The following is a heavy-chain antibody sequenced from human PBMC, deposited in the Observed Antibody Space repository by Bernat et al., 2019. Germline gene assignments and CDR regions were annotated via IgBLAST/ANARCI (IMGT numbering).Heavy chain of an antibody. CDR3: ARTYYDFWSQTLFDY. Sequence: EVQLLESGGGLVQPGGSLRLSCAASGFTFSSYWMSWVRQAPGKGLEWVANIKQDGSEKYYVDSVKGRFTISRDNAKNSLYLQMNSLRAEDTAMYYCARTYYDFWSQTLFDYWGQGTLVTVSS. V-gene: IGHV3-7*03. CDR1: GFTFSSYW. D-gene: IGHD3-3*01. J-gene: IGHJ4*02. CDR2: IKQDGSEK.